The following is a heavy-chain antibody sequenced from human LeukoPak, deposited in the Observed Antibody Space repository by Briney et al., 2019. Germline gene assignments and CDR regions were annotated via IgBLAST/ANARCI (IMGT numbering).Heavy chain of an antibody. CDR2: INHNGST. CDR1: GGSFSGYY. D-gene: IGHD1-26*01. CDR3: ARHGSYYYYYYYMDV. V-gene: IGHV4-34*01. Sequence: SETLSLTCSVYGGSFSGYYWSWIRQPPGKGLEWIGEINHNGSTNYNPSLKSRVTISVDTSKNQFSLKLSSVTAADTAVYYCARHGSYYYYYYYMDVWGKGTTVTVSS. J-gene: IGHJ6*03.